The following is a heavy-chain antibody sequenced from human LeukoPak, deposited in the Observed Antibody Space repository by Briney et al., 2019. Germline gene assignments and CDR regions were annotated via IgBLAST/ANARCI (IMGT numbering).Heavy chain of an antibody. CDR3: VRGVTIYDSSGYFDY. V-gene: IGHV3-30-3*01. D-gene: IGHD3-22*01. CDR1: GFSFSVCA. J-gene: IGHJ4*02. CDR2: TSYDGNNK. Sequence: GGSLRLSCAASGFSFSVCAMHWVRQAPGKGLEWVATTSYDGNNKHYTDSVEGRFTISRDNSKNTLYLQMNTLRVEDTAMYYCVRGVTIYDSSGYFDYWGQGTLVTVSS.